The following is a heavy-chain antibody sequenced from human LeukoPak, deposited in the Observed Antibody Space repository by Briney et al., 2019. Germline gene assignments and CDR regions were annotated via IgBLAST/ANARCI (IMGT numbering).Heavy chain of an antibody. CDR1: GGSISSSSYY. J-gene: IGHJ6*03. CDR3: ARPGYYYYMDV. CDR2: IYYTGST. V-gene: IGHV4-39*01. Sequence: SETLSLTCTVSGGSISSSSYYWGWIRQPPGKGLEWIGSIYYTGSTYYNPSLKSRVTISVDTSKNQFSLKLSSVTAADTAVYYCARPGYYYYMDVWGKGTTVTISS.